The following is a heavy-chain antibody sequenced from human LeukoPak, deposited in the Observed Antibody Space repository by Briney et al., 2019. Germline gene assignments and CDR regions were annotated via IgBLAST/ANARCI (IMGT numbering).Heavy chain of an antibody. CDR2: ISGSENYI. CDR3: AKQFTVTTLVEVYFDY. Sequence: PGGSLRLSCEASGFTFSDYYMSWIHQAPGKGLEWLAYISGSENYIYYADSVKGRFTISRDNSKNTLYLQMNSLRAEDTAVYYCAKQFTVTTLVEVYFDYWGQGTLVTVSS. D-gene: IGHD4-17*01. V-gene: IGHV3-11*01. CDR1: GFTFSDYY. J-gene: IGHJ4*02.